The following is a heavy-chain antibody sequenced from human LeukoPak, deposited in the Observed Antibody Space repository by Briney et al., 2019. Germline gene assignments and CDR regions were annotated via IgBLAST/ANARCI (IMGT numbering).Heavy chain of an antibody. Sequence: GASVKVSCKPSGFTFTTYAIHWVRQAPGQRLEWMGWINAGTGNTYYSQKFQGSVTMTRDTSATTAYMELSSLGSEDTAMYYCAREGSPARVATMNFDSWGQGTLVTVSS. J-gene: IGHJ4*02. V-gene: IGHV1-3*01. D-gene: IGHD5-24*01. CDR3: AREGSPARVATMNFDS. CDR2: INAGTGNT. CDR1: GFTFTTYA.